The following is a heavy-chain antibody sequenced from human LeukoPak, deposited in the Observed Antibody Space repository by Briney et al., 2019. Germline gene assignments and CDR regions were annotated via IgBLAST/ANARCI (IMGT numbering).Heavy chain of an antibody. Sequence: GGSLRLSCAASGFAFNSYGMHWVRQAPGKGLEWVAVLWFDGGNQYYADSVKGRFTISRDNSENTLYLHMNSLRAEDTAVYYCAREIRRGYSFGYDAFDIWGQGTMVTVSS. CDR1: GFAFNSYG. CDR2: LWFDGGNQ. CDR3: AREIRRGYSFGYDAFDI. J-gene: IGHJ3*02. V-gene: IGHV3-33*01. D-gene: IGHD5-18*01.